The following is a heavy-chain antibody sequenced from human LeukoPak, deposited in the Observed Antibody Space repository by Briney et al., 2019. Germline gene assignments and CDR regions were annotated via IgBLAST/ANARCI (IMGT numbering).Heavy chain of an antibody. Sequence: GGSLRLSCAASGLTFSTYDMSWVRQAPGKGLEWVSAISDSGGTTWYADSVKGRFTISRDNSKNTLYLQMNSLRAEDTAVYYCAKDGGSSSAGDYWGQGTLVTVSS. CDR3: AKDGGSSSAGDY. CDR2: ISDSGGTT. J-gene: IGHJ4*02. D-gene: IGHD6-13*01. CDR1: GLTFSTYD. V-gene: IGHV3-23*01.